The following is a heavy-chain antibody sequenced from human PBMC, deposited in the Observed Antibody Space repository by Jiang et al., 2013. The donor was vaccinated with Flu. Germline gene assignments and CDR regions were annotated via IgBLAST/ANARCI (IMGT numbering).Heavy chain of an antibody. CDR2: INPNSGGT. D-gene: IGHD6-25*01. CDR3: ARDYIAAPGRSYYYYGMDV. V-gene: IGHV1-2*02. J-gene: IGHJ6*02. CDR1: GYTFTGYY. Sequence: GAEVKKPGASVKVSCKASGYTFTGYYMHWVRQAPGQGLEWMGWINPNSGGTNYAQKFQGRVTMTRDTSISTAYMELSRLRSDDTAVYYCARDYIAAPGRSYYYYGMDVWGQGTTVTVSS.